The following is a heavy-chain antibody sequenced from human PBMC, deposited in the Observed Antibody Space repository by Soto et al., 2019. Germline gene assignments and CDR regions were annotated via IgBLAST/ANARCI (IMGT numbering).Heavy chain of an antibody. D-gene: IGHD6-13*01. CDR2: INPNSGGT. Sequence: ASVKVSCKASGYNFTGYYMNWVRQAPGQGLEWMGWINPNSGGTNYAQKFQGRVTMTRDTSISTAYMELSRLRSDDTAVYYCARDRGYSSSPESYFDYWGQGTLVTVSS. V-gene: IGHV1-2*02. CDR1: GYNFTGYY. CDR3: ARDRGYSSSPESYFDY. J-gene: IGHJ4*02.